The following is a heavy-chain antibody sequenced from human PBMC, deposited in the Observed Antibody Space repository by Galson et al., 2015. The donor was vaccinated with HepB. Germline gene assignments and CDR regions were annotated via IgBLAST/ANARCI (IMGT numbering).Heavy chain of an antibody. Sequence: ETLSLTCAVYCGSFSDYHWNWIRQSPGKELEWIGEISHNGNTNYNPSLRSRVTLSVDTSKNQFSLRLTSVTAADSALYYCAGVRWYWTSWRPLTKQFLKKGTPQGRLDPWGQGSRVTVSS. J-gene: IGHJ5*02. V-gene: IGHV4-34*01. CDR1: CGSFSDYH. D-gene: IGHD2-2*01. CDR3: AGVRWYWTSWRPLTKQFLKKGTPQGRLDP. CDR2: ISHNGNT.